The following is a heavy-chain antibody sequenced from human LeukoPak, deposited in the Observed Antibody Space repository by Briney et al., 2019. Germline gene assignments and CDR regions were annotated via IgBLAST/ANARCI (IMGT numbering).Heavy chain of an antibody. Sequence: ASVKASCKASGYTFTSYDINWVRQATGQGLEWMGWMNPNSGNTGYAQKFQGRVTMTRNTSISTAYMELSSLRSEDTAVYYCARDRTRGSGSKYNWFDPWGQGTLVTVSS. CDR2: MNPNSGNT. J-gene: IGHJ5*02. V-gene: IGHV1-8*01. D-gene: IGHD3-10*01. CDR3: ARDRTRGSGSKYNWFDP. CDR1: GYTFTSYD.